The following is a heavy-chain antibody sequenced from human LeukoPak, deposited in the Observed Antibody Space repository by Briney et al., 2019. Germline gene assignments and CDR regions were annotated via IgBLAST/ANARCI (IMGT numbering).Heavy chain of an antibody. CDR1: GFTFSDYY. V-gene: IGHV3-11*04. J-gene: IGHJ6*03. CDR3: ARVPAAGTWDYYYYYYMDV. D-gene: IGHD6-13*01. Sequence: TGGSLRLTCAASGFTFSDYYMSWIRQAPGKGLEWVSYISSSGSTIYYADSVKGRFTISRDNAKNSLYLQMNSLRAEDTAVYYCARVPAAGTWDYYYYYYMDVWGKGTTVTVSS. CDR2: ISSSGSTI.